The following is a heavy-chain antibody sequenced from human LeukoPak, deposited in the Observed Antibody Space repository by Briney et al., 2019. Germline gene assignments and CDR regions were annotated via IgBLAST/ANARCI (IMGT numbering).Heavy chain of an antibody. CDR1: GFTFSSYT. D-gene: IGHD6-6*01. V-gene: IGHV3-48*01. J-gene: IGHJ4*02. Sequence: GGSLRLSCAASGFTFSSYTMNWVRQPPGKGLEWVSNIGTSSTTIYYADSVKGRFTISRDNAKNSLYLQMNSLRAEDTAVYSCAREPRKIAAPARDYWGQGTLVTVSS. CDR3: AREPRKIAAPARDY. CDR2: IGTSSTTI.